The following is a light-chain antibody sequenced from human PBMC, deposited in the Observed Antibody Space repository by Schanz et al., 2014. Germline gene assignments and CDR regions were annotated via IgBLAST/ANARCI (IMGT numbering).Light chain of an antibody. CDR2: AAS. V-gene: IGKV1-39*01. J-gene: IGKJ2*01. CDR1: QSIGTY. CDR3: QQSYRFPYT. Sequence: DIQMPQSPSSLSASVGDRITITCRASQSIGTYLNWYQLKPGKDPKVLIYAASSLQSGVPSRFSVSASGTDFTLTISSLQPEDFATFYCQQSYRFPYTFGQGTKVEIK.